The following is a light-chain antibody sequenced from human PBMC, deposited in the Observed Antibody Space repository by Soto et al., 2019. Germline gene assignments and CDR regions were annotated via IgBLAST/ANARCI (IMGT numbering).Light chain of an antibody. V-gene: IGKV1-39*01. CDR3: QQSYSTPRT. CDR2: AAS. Sequence: DIQMTQFPSSLSASVRDRVTIACRASQTISSWLAWYQQKPGKAPKLLIYAASTLQSGVPSRFSGSGSGTDFTLTISSLQPEDFATYYCQQSYSTPRTFGQGTKVDIK. CDR1: QTISSW. J-gene: IGKJ1*01.